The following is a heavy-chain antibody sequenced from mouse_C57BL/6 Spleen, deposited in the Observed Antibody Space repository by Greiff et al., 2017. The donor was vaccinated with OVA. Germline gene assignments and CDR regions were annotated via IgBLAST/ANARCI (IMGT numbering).Heavy chain of an antibody. CDR3: ARHSDYGSKAMDY. J-gene: IGHJ4*01. D-gene: IGHD1-1*01. Sequence: QVQLKESGPGLVAPSQSLSITCTVSGFSLTSYGVHWVRQPPGKGLEWLVVIWSAGSTTYNSALKSRLSISKDNTKSQVFLKMNSLQTDDTAMYYGARHSDYGSKAMDYWGQGTSVTVSS. V-gene: IGHV2-6-1*01. CDR2: IWSAGST. CDR1: GFSLTSYG.